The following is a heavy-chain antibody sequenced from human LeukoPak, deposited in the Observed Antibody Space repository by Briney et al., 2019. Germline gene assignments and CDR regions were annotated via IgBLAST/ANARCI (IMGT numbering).Heavy chain of an antibody. J-gene: IGHJ4*02. Sequence: ASVKVSCKASGYIFTDYAIHWVRQAPGQGLEWMGRIDPHSGGTNYAQKFQGRVTLTRDASISTAYMEPSRLRSEDTAFYYCTRGLRIAVPIGYWGQETLVTVSS. CDR2: IDPHSGGT. CDR3: TRGLRIAVPIGY. V-gene: IGHV1-2*06. D-gene: IGHD6-19*01. CDR1: GYIFTDYA.